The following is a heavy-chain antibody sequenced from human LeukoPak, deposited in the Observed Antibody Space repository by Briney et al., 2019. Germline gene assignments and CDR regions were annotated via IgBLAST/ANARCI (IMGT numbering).Heavy chain of an antibody. CDR2: ISYDGSNK. CDR1: GFTFSNYG. V-gene: IGHV3-30*18. J-gene: IGHJ3*02. Sequence: GGSLRLSCAASGFTFSNYGMHWVRQAPGKGLEWVVVISYDGSNKYYADSVKGRFTISRDNSKNTLHLQMNSLRAEDTAVYYCANGYYYGSGSYYKEAFDIWGQGRMVTVSS. D-gene: IGHD3-10*01. CDR3: ANGYYYGSGSYYKEAFDI.